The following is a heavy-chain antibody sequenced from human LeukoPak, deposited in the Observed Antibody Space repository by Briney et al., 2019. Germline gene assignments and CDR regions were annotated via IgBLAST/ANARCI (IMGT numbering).Heavy chain of an antibody. CDR2: ISNTGRAT. V-gene: IGHV3-23*01. CDR3: AHQVPPNDEFFDH. Sequence: PGGSLRLSCVASGFTFSSYSMHWVRQAPGEGLEWLSGISNTGRATDYAVSIKGRFTISRDNSKNTVFLQMNSLRAEDTAEYFCAHQVPPNDEFFDHWGQGTLVTVSS. CDR1: GFTFSSYS. J-gene: IGHJ5*02.